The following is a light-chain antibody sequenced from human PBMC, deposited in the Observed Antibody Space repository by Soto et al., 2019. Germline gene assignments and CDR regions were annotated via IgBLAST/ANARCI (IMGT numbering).Light chain of an antibody. Sequence: DIQMTQSPSTLSASVGDRVTITCRASHSISTWLAWYQQKPGQAPKLLIYKASSLESGVPSRFSGSGSGTEFTLTISSLQPDDFATYSCQQYNSYWTFGQGTKVEIK. CDR3: QQYNSYWT. CDR1: HSISTW. CDR2: KAS. J-gene: IGKJ1*01. V-gene: IGKV1-5*03.